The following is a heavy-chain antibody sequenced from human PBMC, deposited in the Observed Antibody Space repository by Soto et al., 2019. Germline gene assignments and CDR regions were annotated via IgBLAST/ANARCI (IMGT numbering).Heavy chain of an antibody. V-gene: IGHV1-58*01. CDR1: GFSVTISA. Sequence: KGACNGSGFSVTISARRFVRKASGQRLEWIGWIVVGSGNTNYAQKFQERVTITRDMSTSTAYMDLSSLRSEDTAVYYCAAGGQNRSYTTPDAFDIWGQGTMVTVSS. D-gene: IGHD2-2*02. J-gene: IGHJ3*02. CDR2: IVVGSGNT. CDR3: AAGGQNRSYTTPDAFDI.